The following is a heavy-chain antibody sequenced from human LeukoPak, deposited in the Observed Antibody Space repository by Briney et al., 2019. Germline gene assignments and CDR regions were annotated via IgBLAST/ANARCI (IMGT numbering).Heavy chain of an antibody. J-gene: IGHJ4*02. V-gene: IGHV3-30-3*01. D-gene: IGHD3-16*01. CDR3: ARDPHYDYVWGNVGFDY. CDR2: ISYDGSNK. CDR1: GFTFSSYA. Sequence: GRSLRLSCAASGFTFSSYAMHWVRQAPGKGLEWVAVISYDGSNKYYADSVKGRFTISRDNSKNTLYLQMNSLRAEDTAVYYCARDPHYDYVWGNVGFDYWGQGTLVTVSS.